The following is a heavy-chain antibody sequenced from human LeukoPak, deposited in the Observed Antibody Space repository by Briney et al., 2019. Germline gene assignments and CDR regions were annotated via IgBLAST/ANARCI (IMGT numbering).Heavy chain of an antibody. J-gene: IGHJ5*02. V-gene: IGHV4-39*01. CDR3: ARLGFCTSTSCP. D-gene: IGHD2-2*01. CDR2: IAYSGST. Sequence: NAGGSLRLSCVASGFTVSSNYMSWIRQPPGKGLEWIASIAYSGSTYNPSLKSRVTISVDTSKNQFSLKLSSVTAADAAVYYCARLGFCTSTSCPWGQGTLVTVSS. CDR1: GFTVSSNY.